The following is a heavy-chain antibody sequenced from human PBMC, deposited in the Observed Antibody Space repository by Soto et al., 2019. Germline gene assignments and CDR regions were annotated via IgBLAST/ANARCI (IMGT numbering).Heavy chain of an antibody. D-gene: IGHD3-22*01. CDR3: ARDRTGYYDSSGYYGMDV. Sequence: GGSLRLSCAASGFTFGSYEMNWVRQAPGKGLEWVSYISSSGSTIYYADSVKGRFTISRDNAKNSLYLQMNSLRAEDTAVYYCARDRTGYYDSSGYYGMDVWGQGTTVTVSS. CDR1: GFTFGSYE. J-gene: IGHJ6*02. CDR2: ISSSGSTI. V-gene: IGHV3-48*03.